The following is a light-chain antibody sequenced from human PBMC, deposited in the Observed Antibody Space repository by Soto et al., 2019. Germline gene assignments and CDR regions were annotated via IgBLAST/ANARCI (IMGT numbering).Light chain of an antibody. CDR3: QQYNNWPPT. CDR1: QSVSSSY. Sequence: IVLTQSPGTLSLSPWERATLSCRASQSVSSSYLAWYQQKPGQAPRLLIYGASSRATGIPPRFSGGGSGTEFTLTISSLQSEDSAVYYCQQYNNWPPTFGQGTRLEIK. J-gene: IGKJ5*01. V-gene: IGKV3D-15*01. CDR2: GAS.